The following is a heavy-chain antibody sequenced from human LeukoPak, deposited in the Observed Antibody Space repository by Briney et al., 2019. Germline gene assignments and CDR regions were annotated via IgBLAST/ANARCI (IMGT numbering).Heavy chain of an antibody. Sequence: SETLSLTCTVSGGSIDSDYWTWIRQSPGKGLEWVGYVYYSGSATYNPSLKSRVTISVETSKNRFSLSLNSVTAADTAVYYCARLSYTSGWYEVDYWGQGTLVTVSS. V-gene: IGHV4-59*08. CDR2: VYYSGSA. J-gene: IGHJ4*02. D-gene: IGHD6-19*01. CDR1: GGSIDSDY. CDR3: ARLSYTSGWYEVDY.